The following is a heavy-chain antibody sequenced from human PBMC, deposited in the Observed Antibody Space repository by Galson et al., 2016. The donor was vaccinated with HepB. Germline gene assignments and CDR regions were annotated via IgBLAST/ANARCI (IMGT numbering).Heavy chain of an antibody. J-gene: IGHJ4*02. D-gene: IGHD2-15*01. CDR3: AHTSFESLLSIRASEGCSFDY. CDR2: IYWDDDK. Sequence: PALVKPTQTLTLTCTFSGFSLSTSGVGVGWIRQPPGKALEWPALIYWDDDKRYSPSLKSRLTITKNTAKNQVVLTMTNMDPVDTATYYCAHTSFESLLSIRASEGCSFDYWGQGTLVTVSS. CDR1: GFSLSTSGVG. V-gene: IGHV2-5*02.